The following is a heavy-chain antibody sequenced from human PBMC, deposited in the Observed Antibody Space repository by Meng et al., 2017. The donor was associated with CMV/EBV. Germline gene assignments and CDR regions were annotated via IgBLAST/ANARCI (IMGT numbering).Heavy chain of an antibody. Sequence: PGGSLRISCAASGFTFSSYAMSWARQTPGKGLEWVSTISDSGSRTHYADSVKGRFTVSRDNSKNTLSLLMSSLRADDTAIYYCEGSDFWGQGTLVTVSS. CDR3: EGSDF. J-gene: IGHJ4*02. CDR2: ISDSGSRT. V-gene: IGHV3-23*01. CDR1: GFTFSSYA.